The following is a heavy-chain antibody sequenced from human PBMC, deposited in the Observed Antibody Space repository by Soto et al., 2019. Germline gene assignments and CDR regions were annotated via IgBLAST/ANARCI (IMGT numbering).Heavy chain of an antibody. V-gene: IGHV3-23*01. Sequence: EVQLLESGGGLVQPGGSLRLSCAASGFTFSSYAMSWVRQAPGKGLEWVSAISGSGGSTYYADSVKGRFTISRDTSKNTLDLQMHSLRDEDTAVYYCAKDKKSHDPLDLFGLGYYYYGMYVWGQGTTFTVSS. CDR3: AKDKKSHDPLDLFGLGYYYYGMYV. J-gene: IGHJ6*02. D-gene: IGHD3-3*01. CDR1: GFTFSSYA. CDR2: ISGSGGST.